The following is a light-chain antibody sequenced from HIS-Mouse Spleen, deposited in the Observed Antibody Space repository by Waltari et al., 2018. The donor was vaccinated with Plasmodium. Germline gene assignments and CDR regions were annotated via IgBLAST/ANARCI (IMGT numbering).Light chain of an antibody. CDR2: EDS. CDR3: YSTDSSGNHRV. Sequence: SYELTQPPSVSVSPGQTARLTCSGDALPKKYAYLYPQKSGQAPVLVIYEDSKRPSGIPERFSGSSSGTMATLTISGAQVEDEADYYCYSTDSSGNHRVFGGGTKLTVL. J-gene: IGLJ3*02. V-gene: IGLV3-10*01. CDR1: ALPKKY.